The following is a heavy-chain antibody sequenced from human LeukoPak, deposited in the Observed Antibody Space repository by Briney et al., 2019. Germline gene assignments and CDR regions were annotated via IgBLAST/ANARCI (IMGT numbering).Heavy chain of an antibody. Sequence: SETLSLTCTVSGGSMSPYHWGWIRQPPGKGLEWTGHIYYSGSTNYNPSLNSRVTISVDTSKNQFSLRLSSVTAADTAIYYCARAASGRFDYWGQGTLVTVSS. CDR1: GGSMSPYH. V-gene: IGHV4-59*08. J-gene: IGHJ4*02. D-gene: IGHD6-25*01. CDR2: IYYSGST. CDR3: ARAASGRFDY.